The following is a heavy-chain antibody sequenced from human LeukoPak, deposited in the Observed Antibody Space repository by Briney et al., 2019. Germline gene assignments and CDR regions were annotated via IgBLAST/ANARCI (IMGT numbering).Heavy chain of an antibody. CDR1: GFTFSSYA. D-gene: IGHD6-13*01. CDR3: ARGDGRQQLVRGYYMDV. V-gene: IGHV3-30-3*01. J-gene: IGHJ6*03. Sequence: GRSLRLSCAASGFTFSSYAMHWVRQAPGKGLEWVAVISYDGSNKYYADSVKGRFTISRDNSKNTLYLQMHSLRAEDTAVYYCARGDGRQQLVRGYYMDVWGKGTTVTVSS. CDR2: ISYDGSNK.